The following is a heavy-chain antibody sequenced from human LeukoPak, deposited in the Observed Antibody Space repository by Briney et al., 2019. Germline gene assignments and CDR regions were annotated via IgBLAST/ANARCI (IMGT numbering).Heavy chain of an antibody. V-gene: IGHV4-39*02. J-gene: IGHJ4*02. D-gene: IGHD6-19*01. CDR3: AREVAGTPWIDY. CDR1: GGSISSSSYY. Sequence: SETLSLTCSVSGGSISSSSYYWGWIRQPPGKGLEGIGNIYYNGGTYYNPSLKRRVTISVDTYKNQLSLKLTSVTVADTAVYYCAREVAGTPWIDYWGQGTLVTVSS. CDR2: IYYNGGT.